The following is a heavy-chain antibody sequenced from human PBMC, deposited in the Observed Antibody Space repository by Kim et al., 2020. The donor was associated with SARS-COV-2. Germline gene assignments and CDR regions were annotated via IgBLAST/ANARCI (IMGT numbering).Heavy chain of an antibody. CDR3: ASRYLY. J-gene: IGHJ4*02. CDR2: GDSDT. Sequence: GDSDTRYSPSFQGQVTISADKSISTAYLQWSSLKASDTAMYYCASRYLYWGQGTLVTVSS. V-gene: IGHV5-51*01. D-gene: IGHD2-2*01.